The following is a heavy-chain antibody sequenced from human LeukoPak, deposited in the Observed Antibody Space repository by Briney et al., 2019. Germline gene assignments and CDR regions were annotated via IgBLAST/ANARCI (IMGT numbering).Heavy chain of an antibody. CDR3: SRNRGIAAAAAAFDI. D-gene: IGHD6-13*01. Sequence: GGSLRLSRAASGFTFSSYAMCWVRQAPGKGLEWVAVISGDGSNKYYADSVKGRFTISRDNSKNTLYLQMNSLRAEDTAVYYYSRNRGIAAAAAAFDIWGQGTMVTVSS. CDR2: ISGDGSNK. V-gene: IGHV3-30*04. CDR1: GFTFSSYA. J-gene: IGHJ3*02.